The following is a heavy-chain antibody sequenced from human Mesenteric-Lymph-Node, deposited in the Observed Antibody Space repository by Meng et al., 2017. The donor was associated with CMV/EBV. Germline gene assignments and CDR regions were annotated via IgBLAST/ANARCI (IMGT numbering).Heavy chain of an antibody. CDR2: IYHRGTT. CDR1: GGSISSIRYF. CDR3: ARRVLRDYVWGSYRPYNWFDP. J-gene: IGHJ5*02. Sequence: SETLSLTCTVPGGSISSIRYFWGWIRQPPGKGLEWIASIYHRGTTYYNPSLKSRVTISVDTSKNQFSLKMNSVTAADTAVYYCARRVLRDYVWGSYRPYNWFDPWGQGTLVTVSS. D-gene: IGHD3-16*02. V-gene: IGHV4-39*01.